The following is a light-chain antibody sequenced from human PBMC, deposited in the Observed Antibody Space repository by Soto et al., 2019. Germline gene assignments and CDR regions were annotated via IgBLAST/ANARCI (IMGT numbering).Light chain of an antibody. CDR1: SSNIGAGYD. CDR2: GNS. V-gene: IGLV1-40*01. Sequence: QSVLTQPPSVSGAPGQRVTISCTGSSSNIGAGYDVHWYQQLPGTAPKLLIYGNSNRPSGVPDRFSGSKSGTSASLAITGLRAEDEADYYGQYYDSSLSGWVFGGGTKLTVL. J-gene: IGLJ3*02. CDR3: QYYDSSLSGWV.